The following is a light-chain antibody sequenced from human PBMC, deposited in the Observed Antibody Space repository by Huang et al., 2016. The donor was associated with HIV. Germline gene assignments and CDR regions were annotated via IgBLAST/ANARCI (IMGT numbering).Light chain of an antibody. CDR2: GAS. CDR3: QQYGSSPRT. CDR1: QSVSSSY. Sequence: EIVLTQSPGTLSLSPGERATLSCRASQSVSSSYLAWYQQKPGQAPRLLSYGASSSATGIPDRFSGSGSGTDFTLTISRLEPEDFAVYYCQQYGSSPRTFGQGTKVEIK. J-gene: IGKJ1*01. V-gene: IGKV3-20*01.